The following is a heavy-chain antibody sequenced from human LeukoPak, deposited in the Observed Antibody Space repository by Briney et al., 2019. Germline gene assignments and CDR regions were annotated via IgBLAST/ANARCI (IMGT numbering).Heavy chain of an antibody. Sequence: AETLSLTCTVSGDSISGYYWTWIRQPPGEGLEWIGYIYYSGRANSNPSLKSRVTISVDTSKNQFSLKLTSVTAGETAVYSCARLSNYYGSVYFAYWGQGTLVTVSS. CDR3: ARLSNYYGSVYFAY. J-gene: IGHJ4*02. V-gene: IGHV4-59*08. CDR1: GDSISGYY. CDR2: IYYSGRA. D-gene: IGHD3-10*01.